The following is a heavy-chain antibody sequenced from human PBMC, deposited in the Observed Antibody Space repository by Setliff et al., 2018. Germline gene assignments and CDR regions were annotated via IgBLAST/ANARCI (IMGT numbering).Heavy chain of an antibody. J-gene: IGHJ5*01. CDR2: XXXXXXT. Sequence: XPSETLSLTCTVSGGSISTSSYWGWIRQPPXXXXXXXXXXXXXXXTYYXXXLKSRVTISADTSKNQFSLKLSSVTAADTAVYYCARAPSKVQFDSWGRGILVTVSS. V-gene: IGHV4-39*01. CDR1: GGSISTSSY. D-gene: IGHD4-4*01. CDR3: ARAPSKVQFDS.